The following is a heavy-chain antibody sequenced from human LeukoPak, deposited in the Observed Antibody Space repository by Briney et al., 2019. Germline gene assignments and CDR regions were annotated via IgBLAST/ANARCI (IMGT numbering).Heavy chain of an antibody. J-gene: IGHJ4*02. Sequence: GGSLRLSCAASGFTLNTYAMHWVRQAPGRGLEWVAVISYDSSNYYYADSVKGRFTISRDNSRNSLYLQMNSLRVEDMAIYYCTRGRPPSNWGFDYWGQGTLVTVSS. CDR2: ISYDSSNY. D-gene: IGHD7-27*01. V-gene: IGHV3-30-3*01. CDR3: TRGRPPSNWGFDY. CDR1: GFTLNTYA.